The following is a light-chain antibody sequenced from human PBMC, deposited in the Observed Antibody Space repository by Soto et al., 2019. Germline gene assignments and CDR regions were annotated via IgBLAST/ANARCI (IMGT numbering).Light chain of an antibody. CDR3: QQYGSSPT. Sequence: EIVLTQSPATVSLSPGERATLSCRASQSISDFLGWYQQKPGQAPRLLIYDASNRATGIPARFSGSGSGAEFNLTISSLEPEDFAVYFCQQYGSSPTFGQGTKVDIK. CDR1: QSISDF. V-gene: IGKV3-11*01. J-gene: IGKJ1*01. CDR2: DAS.